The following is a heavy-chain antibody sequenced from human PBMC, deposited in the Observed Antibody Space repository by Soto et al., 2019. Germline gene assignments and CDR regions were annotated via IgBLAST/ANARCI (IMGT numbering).Heavy chain of an antibody. J-gene: IGHJ4*02. CDR3: ATSRSIAARSPFDY. CDR2: IDPRDSYT. D-gene: IGHD6-6*01. V-gene: IGHV5-10-1*01. Sequence: GESLKISCKGSGYSFINYWINWVRQMPDKGLEWMGRIDPRDSYTNYSPSFQGHVTISIDKSINTAYLQWSSLKASDTAMYYCATSRSIAARSPFDYWGQGTLVTVSS. CDR1: GYSFINYW.